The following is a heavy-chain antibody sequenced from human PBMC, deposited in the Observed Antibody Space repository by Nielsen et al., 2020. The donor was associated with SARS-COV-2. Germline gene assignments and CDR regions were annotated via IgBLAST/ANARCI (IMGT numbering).Heavy chain of an antibody. V-gene: IGHV1-2*04. Sequence: ASVKVSCKASGYTFTGYYMHWVRQAPGQGLEWMGWINPNSGGTNYAQKFQGWVTMTRDTSISTAYMELSRLRSDDTAVYYCAREPRVAVAGFDYWGQGILVTVSS. CDR3: AREPRVAVAGFDY. CDR1: GYTFTGYY. CDR2: INPNSGGT. J-gene: IGHJ4*02. D-gene: IGHD6-19*01.